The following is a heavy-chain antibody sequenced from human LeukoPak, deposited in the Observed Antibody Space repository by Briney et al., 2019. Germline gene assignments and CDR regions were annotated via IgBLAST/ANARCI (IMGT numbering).Heavy chain of an antibody. CDR1: GYSFTGYY. D-gene: IGHD3-22*01. V-gene: IGHV1-2*02. CDR2: VNSNIGAT. CDR3: ARDVLGYDSSASD. J-gene: IGHJ4*02. Sequence: GASVKVSCKASGYSFTGYYIHWVRQAPGQGLEGMGWVNSNIGATYYAQKFRGRLAITRDKSITTVHMELSSLRSNDTAVYYCARDVLGYDSSASDWGQGTLVTVSS.